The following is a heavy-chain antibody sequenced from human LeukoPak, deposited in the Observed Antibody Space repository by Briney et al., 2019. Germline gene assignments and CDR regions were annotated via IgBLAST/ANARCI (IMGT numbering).Heavy chain of an antibody. CDR3: ARGELFYDSSGYYHDAFDI. V-gene: IGHV3-21*01. CDR2: ISSSSSYI. D-gene: IGHD3-22*01. CDR1: GFTFSSYS. Sequence: GGSLRLSCAASGFTFSSYSMNWVRQAPGKGLEWVSSISSSSSYIYYADSVKGRFTISRDNAKNSLYLQMNSLRAEDTAVYYCARGELFYDSSGYYHDAFDIWGQGTMVTVSS. J-gene: IGHJ3*02.